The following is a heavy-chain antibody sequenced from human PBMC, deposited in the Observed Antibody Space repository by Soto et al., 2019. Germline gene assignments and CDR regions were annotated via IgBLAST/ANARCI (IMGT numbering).Heavy chain of an antibody. CDR3: ARDPPTGTTLEWADS. V-gene: IGHV3-21*01. Sequence: GGSLRLSCAASGFSFSSDSMSWVRQAPGKGLEWVSSISSSGSFKNYADSVKGRFTISRDNAKDSLYLLLSGLKEEDTAVYYCARDPPTGTTLEWADSWGQGTLVTVSS. J-gene: IGHJ4*02. CDR1: GFSFSSDS. D-gene: IGHD1-7*01. CDR2: ISSSGSFK.